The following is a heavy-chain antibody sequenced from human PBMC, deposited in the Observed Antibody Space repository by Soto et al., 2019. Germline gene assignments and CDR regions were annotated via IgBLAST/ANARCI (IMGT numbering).Heavy chain of an antibody. Sequence: SETLSLTCAVYGGSFSPYYWSWTWIRQPPGKGLEWIGDINHRGSTKYNPSLHSQVTISLDTSKNQFSLNVKSLTAADTAVYYCARGKWGSGWTLGNYFYGLDFWGQGPAVNVSS. CDR2: INHRGST. CDR1: GGSFSPYY. J-gene: IGHJ6*02. D-gene: IGHD6-19*01. CDR3: ARGKWGSGWTLGNYFYGLDF. V-gene: IGHV4-34*01.